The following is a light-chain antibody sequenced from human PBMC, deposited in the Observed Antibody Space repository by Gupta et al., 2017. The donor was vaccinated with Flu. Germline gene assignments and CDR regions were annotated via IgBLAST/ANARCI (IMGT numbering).Light chain of an antibody. CDR2: GAY. Sequence: GERATLSCRASQSLANNLAWFQQRPGQAPRLLIYGAYTRGTTVPARFSGSGSGTDFTLTISSLQSEDFAVYYCQQYHNWPRTFGPGTKVEVK. J-gene: IGKJ1*01. CDR1: QSLANN. V-gene: IGKV3-15*01. CDR3: QQYHNWPRT.